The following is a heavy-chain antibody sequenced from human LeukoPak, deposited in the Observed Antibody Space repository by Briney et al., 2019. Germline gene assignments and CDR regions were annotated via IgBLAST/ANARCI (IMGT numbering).Heavy chain of an antibody. V-gene: IGHV4-59*08. CDR1: NGSLSTYY. CDR2: IYYGGTT. Sequence: PSETLSLTCSVSNGSLSTYYWRWIRQSPGKGLEWIGYIYYGGTTSYNPSLKRRVTISVHSPKNHFSLRLTSLTAADTALYYCARHGGTLDYFDYWGPGSLVIVSS. D-gene: IGHD1-26*01. J-gene: IGHJ4*02. CDR3: ARHGGTLDYFDY.